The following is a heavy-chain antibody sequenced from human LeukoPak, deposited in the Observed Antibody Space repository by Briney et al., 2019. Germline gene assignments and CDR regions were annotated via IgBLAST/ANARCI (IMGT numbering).Heavy chain of an antibody. CDR1: GYTFTGYY. CDR3: ARENNSGWYRKAAFDY. V-gene: IGHV1-2*02. D-gene: IGHD6-19*01. CDR2: INPNGGGT. Sequence: ASVKVSCKASGYTFTGYYMHWVRQTPGQGLAWVGWINPNGGGTNFAQKFQGRVTLTRDTSITTAYLEVNRLESDDTAIYYCARENNSGWYRKAAFDYWGQGALVTVTS. J-gene: IGHJ4*02.